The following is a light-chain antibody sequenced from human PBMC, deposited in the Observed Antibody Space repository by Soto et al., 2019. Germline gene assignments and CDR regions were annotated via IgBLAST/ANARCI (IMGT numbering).Light chain of an antibody. V-gene: IGKV1-39*01. CDR3: QQSYTSPWT. CDR2: TVS. J-gene: IGKJ1*01. Sequence: DIEMTQSPSSLSASPGGRITISCRASQSISTSLDWYQQKPGRAPRFLIYTVSTRDTGFPGRFSGSGSGTDFTLTISSLQPEDFASYSCQQSYTSPWTFGQGTKVEIK. CDR1: QSISTS.